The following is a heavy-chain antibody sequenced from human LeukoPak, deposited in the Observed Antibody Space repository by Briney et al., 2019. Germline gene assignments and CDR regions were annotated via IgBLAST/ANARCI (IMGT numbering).Heavy chain of an antibody. D-gene: IGHD2-2*01. CDR1: GGSISNSSYY. V-gene: IGHV4-39*07. J-gene: IGHJ5*02. CDR2: IYYSGST. CDR3: ARDIWYCSSTSCYVTTTNWFDP. Sequence: SETLSLTCTVSGGSISNSSYYWGWIRQPPGKGLEWIGSIYYSGSTYYNPSLKSRVTISVDTSKNQFSLKLSSVTAADTAVYYCARDIWYCSSTSCYVTTTNWFDPWGQGTLVTVSS.